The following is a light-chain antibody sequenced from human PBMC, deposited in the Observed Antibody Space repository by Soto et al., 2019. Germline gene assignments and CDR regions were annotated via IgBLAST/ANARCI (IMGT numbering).Light chain of an antibody. V-gene: IGKV3-11*01. CDR1: QSVSSY. Sequence: EIVLTQSPATLSLSPGERATLSCRASQSVSSYLAWYQQKPGQAPRLLIYDASNRATGIPARFSGSGCGTDFTLHISSLEPADFAVYYCQKRRNWPPGTFGRGTKVEMK. J-gene: IGKJ4*01. CDR2: DAS. CDR3: QKRRNWPPGT.